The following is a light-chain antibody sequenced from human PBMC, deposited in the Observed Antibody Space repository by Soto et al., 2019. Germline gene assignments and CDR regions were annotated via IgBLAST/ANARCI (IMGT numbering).Light chain of an antibody. J-gene: IGKJ3*01. V-gene: IGKV3-20*01. CDR2: GAS. Sequence: EIVLTQSPGTLSLSPGERATLSCRASQSVSSSYLAWYQQKPGQAPRLLIYGASSRATGIPDRFSGSGSGTDFTLTISXXXXXXFAVYYCQQYGSSPPFTFGPGTKVDIK. CDR1: QSVSSSY. CDR3: QQYGSSPPFT.